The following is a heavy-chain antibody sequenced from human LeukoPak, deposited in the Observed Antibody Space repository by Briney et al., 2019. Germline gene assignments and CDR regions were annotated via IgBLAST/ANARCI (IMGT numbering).Heavy chain of an antibody. J-gene: IGHJ4*02. CDR2: IKKDGSEK. CDR1: GFTFSSYW. CDR3: AKGEKILLWFGESFDY. Sequence: GGSLRLSCAASGFTFSSYWMGWVRQAPGKGLEWVANIKKDGSEKYYVDSVKGRFTISRDNAKNSLYLQMNSLRAEDTAVYYCAKGEKILLWFGESFDYWGQGTLVTVSS. D-gene: IGHD3-10*01. V-gene: IGHV3-7*01.